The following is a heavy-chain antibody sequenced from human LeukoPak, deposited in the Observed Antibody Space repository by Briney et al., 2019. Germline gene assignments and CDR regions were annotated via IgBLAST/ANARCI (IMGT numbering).Heavy chain of an antibody. J-gene: IGHJ4*02. CDR3: ANTGGHGYNAEDY. D-gene: IGHD5-24*01. CDR2: ISGSGAST. V-gene: IGHV3-23*01. CDR1: GFTFSSYA. Sequence: GGSLRLSCAASGFTFSSYAMSWVRQAPGKGLEWVSAISGSGASTYYTDSVKGRFSISRDNSKNTLYLQMNSLRAEDTVVYYCANTGGHGYNAEDYWGQGTLVTVSS.